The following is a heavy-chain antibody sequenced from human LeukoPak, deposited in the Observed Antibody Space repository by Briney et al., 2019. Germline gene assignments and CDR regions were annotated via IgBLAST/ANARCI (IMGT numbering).Heavy chain of an antibody. CDR2: INHSGST. D-gene: IGHD3-22*01. CDR3: ASLYSSGVNWFDP. V-gene: IGHV4-34*01. J-gene: IGHJ5*02. CDR1: RGSLSGSY. Sequence: SETLSLTRALSRGSLSGSYWSWIRQPPGKGLEWIGEINHSGSTNYNPSLKSRVTISADTSKNQCSLRLSSVAAADTAVYYGASLYSSGVNWFDPWGQGTLVTVSS.